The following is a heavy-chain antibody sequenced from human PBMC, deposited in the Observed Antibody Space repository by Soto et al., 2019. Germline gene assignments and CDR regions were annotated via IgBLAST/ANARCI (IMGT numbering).Heavy chain of an antibody. D-gene: IGHD6-6*01. CDR2: ISAYNGNT. J-gene: IGHJ4*02. CDR3: ARDATDKYSSSSGRFDY. CDR1: GYTFTSYG. Sequence: ASVKVSCKASGYTFTSYGISWVRQAPGQGLEWMGWISAYNGNTYYAQKLQGRVTMTTDTSTSTAYMELRSLRSDDTAVYYCARDATDKYSSSSGRFDYWGQGTLVTVSS. V-gene: IGHV1-18*01.